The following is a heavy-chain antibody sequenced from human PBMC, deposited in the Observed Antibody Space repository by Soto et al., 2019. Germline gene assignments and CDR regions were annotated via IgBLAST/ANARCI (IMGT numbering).Heavy chain of an antibody. CDR1: GFTFSGFD. Sequence: GGSLRLSCEASGFTFSGFDMHWVRQPTGKGLEWVSTIGTAGDTYYAVSVKGRFTISRDNAKNSLSLQMNSLRAGDTAVYFCARGQDVGAHFFDHWGQVTQVTVSS. D-gene: IGHD2-15*01. V-gene: IGHV3-13*01. J-gene: IGHJ4*02. CDR2: IGTAGDT. CDR3: ARGQDVGAHFFDH.